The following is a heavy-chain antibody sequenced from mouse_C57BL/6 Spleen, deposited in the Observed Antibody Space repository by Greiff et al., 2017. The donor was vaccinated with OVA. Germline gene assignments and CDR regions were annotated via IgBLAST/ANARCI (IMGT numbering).Heavy chain of an antibody. V-gene: IGHV1-64*01. D-gene: IGHD1-1*01. CDR2: IHPNSGST. CDR1: GYTFTSYW. CDR3: ARWDTTGAY. Sequence: VKLQQPGAELVKPGASVKLSCKASGYTFTSYWMHWVKQRPGQGLEWIGMIHPNSGSTNYNEKLKSKATLTVDKSSSTAYMQLSSLTSEDSAVYYCARWDTTGAYWGQGTLVTVSA. J-gene: IGHJ3*01.